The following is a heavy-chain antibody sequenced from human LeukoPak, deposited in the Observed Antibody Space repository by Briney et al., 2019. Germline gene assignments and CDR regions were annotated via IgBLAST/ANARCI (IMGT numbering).Heavy chain of an antibody. CDR3: ARVGGSGSYSAYYYYGMDV. V-gene: IGHV3-7*01. CDR1: GFTFSSYW. CDR2: IKQDGSEK. D-gene: IGHD3-10*01. J-gene: IGHJ6*02. Sequence: GGSLRLSCAASGFTFSSYWMSWVCQAPGKGLEWVANIKQDGSEKYYVDSVKGRFTISRDNAKNSLYLQMNSLRAEDTAVYYCARVGGSGSYSAYYYYGMDVWGQGTTVTVSS.